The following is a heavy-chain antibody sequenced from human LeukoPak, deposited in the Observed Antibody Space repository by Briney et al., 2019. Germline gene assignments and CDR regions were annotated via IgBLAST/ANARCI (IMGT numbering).Heavy chain of an antibody. Sequence: SETLSLTCTVSGGSISSSSYYWGWLRQPPGKGLEWIGSIYYSGSTYYNPSLKSRVTISVDTSKNQFSLKLSSVTAADTAVYYCARAPDQWLAPYFDYWGQGTLVTVSS. J-gene: IGHJ4*02. V-gene: IGHV4-39*07. CDR2: IYYSGST. D-gene: IGHD6-19*01. CDR1: GGSISSSSYY. CDR3: ARAPDQWLAPYFDY.